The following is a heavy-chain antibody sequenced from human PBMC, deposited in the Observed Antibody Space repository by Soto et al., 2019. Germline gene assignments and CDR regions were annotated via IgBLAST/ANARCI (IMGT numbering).Heavy chain of an antibody. CDR3: ARGQGSGSYYAVVAFDI. V-gene: IGHV4-34*01. Sequence: QVQLQQWGAGLLKPSETLSLTCAVYGGSFSGYYWNWIRQPPGKGLEWIGEINHGGGTDYNPSLKSRVTISADTSKKQFSLNLNSVTAADTAVYYCARGQGSGSYYAVVAFDIWGQGTMVTVSS. CDR2: INHGGGT. CDR1: GGSFSGYY. J-gene: IGHJ3*02. D-gene: IGHD1-26*01.